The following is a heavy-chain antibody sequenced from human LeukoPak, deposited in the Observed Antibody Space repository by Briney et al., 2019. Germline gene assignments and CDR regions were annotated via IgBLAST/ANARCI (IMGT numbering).Heavy chain of an antibody. J-gene: IGHJ4*02. Sequence: GGSLRLSCTASGFTLSSYWMHWVRQAPGKGLVWVSRINSDGSSTNYADSVKGRFTISRDNAKNTLYLQMNSLRAEDTAVYYCASQVHYGWPNWGQGTLVTVSS. CDR3: ASQVHYGWPN. V-gene: IGHV3-74*01. CDR2: INSDGSST. CDR1: GFTLSSYW. D-gene: IGHD3-10*01.